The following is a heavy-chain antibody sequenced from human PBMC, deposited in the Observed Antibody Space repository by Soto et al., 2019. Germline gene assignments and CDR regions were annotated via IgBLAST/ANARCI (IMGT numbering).Heavy chain of an antibody. J-gene: IGHJ4*02. V-gene: IGHV3-48*01. D-gene: IGHD5-12*01. Sequence: PGGSLILSCAASGFTFSSYSMNWVRQAPGKGLEWVSYISSSSSTIYYADSVKGRFTISRDNAKNSLYLQMNSLRAEDTAVYYCAREEEMATIMSVDYWGQGTLVTVSS. CDR2: ISSSSSTI. CDR3: AREEEMATIMSVDY. CDR1: GFTFSSYS.